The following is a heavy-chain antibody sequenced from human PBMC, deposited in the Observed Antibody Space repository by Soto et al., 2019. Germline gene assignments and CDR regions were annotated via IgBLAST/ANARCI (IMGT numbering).Heavy chain of an antibody. CDR2: ISYSGST. CDR1: GGSISGDS. Sequence: QVQLQESGPGLVKPSETLSLTCTVSGGSISGDSWSWIRQSPGKGLEWIGYISYSGSTNYNPSLKSRVTLSVDTSKNQFSLKLSSVTAADTAVYYCARDSGRKYYDFWSGYDYGMDVWGQGTTVTVSS. CDR3: ARDSGRKYYDFWSGYDYGMDV. D-gene: IGHD3-3*01. J-gene: IGHJ6*02. V-gene: IGHV4-59*01.